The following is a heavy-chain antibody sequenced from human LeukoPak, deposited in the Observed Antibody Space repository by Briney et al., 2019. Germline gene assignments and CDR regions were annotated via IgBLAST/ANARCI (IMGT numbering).Heavy chain of an antibody. CDR1: GGSFSGYY. CDR3: ARGLGYDSSGYPPYYFDY. J-gene: IGHJ4*02. V-gene: IGHV4-34*01. D-gene: IGHD3-22*01. Sequence: SETLSLTCAVYGGSFSGYYWSWIRQPPGKGLEWIGEINHSGSTNYNPSLKSRVTISVDTSKNQFSPKLSSVTAADTAVYYCARGLGYDSSGYPPYYFDYWGQGTLVTVSS. CDR2: INHSGST.